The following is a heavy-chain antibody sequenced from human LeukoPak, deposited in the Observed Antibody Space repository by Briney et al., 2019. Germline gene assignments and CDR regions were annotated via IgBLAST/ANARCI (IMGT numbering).Heavy chain of an antibody. CDR1: GFTFRNYA. D-gene: IGHD4-17*01. V-gene: IGHV3-64*01. CDR3: ARDSTVFDAFDI. CDR2: ISKNGGTT. Sequence: PGGSLRLSCAASGFTFRNYAMHWVRQAPGKGLEYVSGISKNGGTTYYGNSVKGRFTISRDTSKNTLYLQMDSLRAEDMAIYYCARDSTVFDAFDIWGQGTMVTVS. J-gene: IGHJ3*02.